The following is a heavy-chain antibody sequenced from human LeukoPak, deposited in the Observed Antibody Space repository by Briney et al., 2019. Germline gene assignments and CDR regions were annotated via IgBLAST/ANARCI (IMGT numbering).Heavy chain of an antibody. J-gene: IGHJ6*03. CDR3: ARLTHSYYVDSSAYFAYYYMDV. CDR1: GGPICSRDNY. CDR2: ISYTGNT. Sequence: RPETPSPTCSVSGGPICSRDNYGAWFRQPPGKGLGGFGRISYTGNTYYTPSLKSRVTISVTTSNNLFSLRLCSVTGADTAVYSCARLTHSYYVDSSAYFAYYYMDVWGKGTTVTVSS. V-gene: IGHV4-39*02. D-gene: IGHD3-22*01.